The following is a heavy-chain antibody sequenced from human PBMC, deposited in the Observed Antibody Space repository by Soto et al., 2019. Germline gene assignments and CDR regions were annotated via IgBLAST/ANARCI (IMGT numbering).Heavy chain of an antibody. V-gene: IGHV2-70*13. CDR1: GFSLNASGMC. CDR2: IDWDGDK. Sequence: VSGPTLVNPTQTLTLTCTFSGFSLNASGMCLTWIRQPPGRALEWLATIDWDGDKYYTSSLATRLTISKDTSKNQVALTMTNMQPVDTGTYFCARRRGSYISPLDSWGQGALVTVAS. D-gene: IGHD5-18*01. CDR3: ARRRGSYISPLDS. J-gene: IGHJ4*02.